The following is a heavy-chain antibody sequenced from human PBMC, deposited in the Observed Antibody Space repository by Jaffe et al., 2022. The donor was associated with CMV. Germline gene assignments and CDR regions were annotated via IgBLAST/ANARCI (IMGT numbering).Heavy chain of an antibody. CDR3: AREGNGDYHYFFDY. J-gene: IGHJ4*02. CDR1: GFTFTNYG. D-gene: IGHD4-17*01. Sequence: QVQLVESGGGVVQPGGSLRLSCAASGFTFTNYGMHWVRQAPGKGLEWVAFIWYDGSNKYYADSVKGRFTISRDNSKNTLYLQLNSLRAEDTAVYYCAREGNGDYHYFFDYWGQGTLVTVSS. CDR2: IWYDGSNK. V-gene: IGHV3-33*08.